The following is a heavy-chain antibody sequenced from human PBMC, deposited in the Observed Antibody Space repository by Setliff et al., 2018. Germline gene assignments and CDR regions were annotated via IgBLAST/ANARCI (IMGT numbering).Heavy chain of an antibody. Sequence: SLRLSCVASGFTFSNYGIHWVRQAPGKGLEWVALIWNDGSNKFYGDSVRGRFTISRDNSKSTLYLQMNSLSAEDTAVYYCAERLDGSGSHYSTLYHWGPGTLVTVSS. CDR3: AERLDGSGSHYSTLYH. CDR1: GFTFSNYG. D-gene: IGHD3-10*01. CDR2: IWNDGSNK. J-gene: IGHJ1*01. V-gene: IGHV3-33*06.